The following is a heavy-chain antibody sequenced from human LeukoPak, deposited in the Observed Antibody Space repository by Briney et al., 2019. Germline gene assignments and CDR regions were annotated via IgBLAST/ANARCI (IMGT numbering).Heavy chain of an antibody. CDR1: GGSIRSSYYY. Sequence: SETLSLTCTVSGGSIRSSYYYWGWIRQPPGKGLEWIGSIYDSGSTYYNPSLKSRVTISVDTSKNQFSLKLSSVTAADTAVYYCARDQGRDGYKGNWFDPWGQGTLVTVSS. J-gene: IGHJ5*02. CDR2: IYDSGST. V-gene: IGHV4-39*07. CDR3: ARDQGRDGYKGNWFDP. D-gene: IGHD5-24*01.